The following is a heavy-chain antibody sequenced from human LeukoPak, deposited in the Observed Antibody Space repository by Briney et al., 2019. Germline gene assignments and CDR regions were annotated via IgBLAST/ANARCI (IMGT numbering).Heavy chain of an antibody. D-gene: IGHD2/OR15-2a*01. J-gene: IGHJ4*02. CDR1: GFTFSSYA. CDR2: ISYDGSNK. V-gene: IGHV3-30*04. Sequence: GGSLRLSCAASGFTFSSYAMHWVRQAPGKGLEWVAVISYDGSNKYYADSVKGRFTISRDNSKNTLYLQMNSLRAEDTAVYYCARAGNTRFDYWGQGTLVTVSS. CDR3: ARAGNTRFDY.